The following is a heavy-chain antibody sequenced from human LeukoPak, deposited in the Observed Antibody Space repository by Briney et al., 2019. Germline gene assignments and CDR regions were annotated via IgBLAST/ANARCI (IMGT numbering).Heavy chain of an antibody. CDR2: IYYSGST. CDR3: ARQYYDILTGYYTDYYFDY. V-gene: IGHV4-39*01. Sequence: PSETLSLTCTVSGGAISSSSYYWGWIRPPPGKGREWIVSIYYSGSTYYTPSLKSRVTISVDTSKNQFSLKLSSVTPADTAVYYCARQYYDILTGYYTDYYFDYWGQGTLVTVSS. D-gene: IGHD3-9*01. J-gene: IGHJ4*02. CDR1: GGAISSSSYY.